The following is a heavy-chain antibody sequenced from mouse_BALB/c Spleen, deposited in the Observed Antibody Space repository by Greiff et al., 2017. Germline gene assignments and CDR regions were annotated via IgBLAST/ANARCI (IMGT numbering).Heavy chain of an antibody. CDR3: ARSGSSGYGYFDY. V-gene: IGHV1-14*01. Sequence: EVKLVESGPELVKPGASVKMSCKASGYTFTSYVMHWVKQKPGQGLEWIGYINPYNDGTKYNEKFKGKATLTSDKSSSTAYMELSSLTSEDSAVYYCARSGSSGYGYFDYWGQGTTLTVSS. D-gene: IGHD3-1*01. CDR2: INPYNDGT. CDR1: GYTFTSYV. J-gene: IGHJ2*01.